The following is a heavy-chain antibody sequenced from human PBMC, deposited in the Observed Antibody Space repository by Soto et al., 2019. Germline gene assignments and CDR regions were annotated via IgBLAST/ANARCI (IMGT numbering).Heavy chain of an antibody. D-gene: IGHD6-13*01. CDR3: ARDLAAGDY. J-gene: IGHJ4*02. V-gene: IGHV1-46*01. CDR2: INPASGST. Sequence: QMQLVQSGAEVKKPGASVKLSCSTSGYTFTHYYIHWVRQAPGQGLEWLAIINPASGSTNYAQDFEGRVTLTMDTSTTTVYMELSGLRAEDTAIFYCARDLAAGDYWGQGTLVPVSS. CDR1: GYTFTHYY.